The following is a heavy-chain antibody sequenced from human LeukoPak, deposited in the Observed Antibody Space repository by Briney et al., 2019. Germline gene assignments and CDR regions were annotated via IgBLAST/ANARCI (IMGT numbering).Heavy chain of an antibody. D-gene: IGHD2-2*01. V-gene: IGHV3-30-3*01. CDR3: AREPGYYFDY. Sequence: GGSLRLSCAASGLTFSRYAMHWVRQAPGKGLKWVAVISYDGSNRYYADSVKGRFTISRDNSKNTLSLQMNSLRAEDTAVYYCAREPGYYFDYWGQGTLVTVSS. J-gene: IGHJ4*02. CDR2: ISYDGSNR. CDR1: GLTFSRYA.